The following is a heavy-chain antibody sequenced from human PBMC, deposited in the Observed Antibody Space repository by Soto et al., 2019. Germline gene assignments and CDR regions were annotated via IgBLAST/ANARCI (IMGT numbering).Heavy chain of an antibody. Sequence: QVQLRESGPGLVKPSQTLSLTCPVSGGSVSSGDYYWSWIRQPPGKGLEWIGYIFYSGSTYYNPSLESRLTISIDTSENQFSLRLRSVTAADTAVYYCAREANWNYEMGNYFDNWGQGTLVAVSS. CDR3: AREANWNYEMGNYFDN. CDR1: GGSVSSGDYY. D-gene: IGHD1-7*01. CDR2: IFYSGST. V-gene: IGHV4-30-4*01. J-gene: IGHJ4*02.